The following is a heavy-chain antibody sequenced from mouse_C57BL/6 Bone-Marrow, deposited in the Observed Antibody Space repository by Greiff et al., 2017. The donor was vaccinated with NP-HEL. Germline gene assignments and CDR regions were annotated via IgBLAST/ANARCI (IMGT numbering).Heavy chain of an antibody. CDR2: IDPSDSYT. J-gene: IGHJ3*01. D-gene: IGHD2-3*01. V-gene: IGHV1-69*01. Sequence: QVQLQQPGAELVMPGASVKLSCKASGYTFTSYWMHWVKQRPGQGLEWIGEIDPSDSYTNYNQKFKGKSTLTVDKSSSTAYMQLSSLTSEDSAVYYGAREDGYSWFAYWGQGTLVTVSA. CDR1: GYTFTSYW. CDR3: AREDGYSWFAY.